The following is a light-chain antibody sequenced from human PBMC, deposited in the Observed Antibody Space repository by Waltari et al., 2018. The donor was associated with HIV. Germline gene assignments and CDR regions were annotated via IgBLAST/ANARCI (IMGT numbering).Light chain of an antibody. V-gene: IGLV1-40*01. Sequence: HSVLTQPPSVSGAPGQGVTISCTGSSSNIGAGYDVHWYQQVPGTAPKLLIHDNNNRPSGVPDRFSGSKSGTSASLAITGLQAEDEADYYCQSYDSSLNGAMFGGGTKLTVL. J-gene: IGLJ3*02. CDR3: QSYDSSLNGAM. CDR2: DNN. CDR1: SSNIGAGYD.